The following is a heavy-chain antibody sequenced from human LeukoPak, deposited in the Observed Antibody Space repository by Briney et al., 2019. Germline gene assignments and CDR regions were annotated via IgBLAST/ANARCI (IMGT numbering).Heavy chain of an antibody. Sequence: SETLSLTCTVSGGSISSYYWSWIRQPPGKGLEWIGYIYYSGSTNYNPSLKSRVTISVDTSKNQFSLKLSSVTAADTAVYYCARVSTAAAGTDWFDPWGQGTLVTVSS. D-gene: IGHD6-13*01. CDR1: GGSISSYY. CDR2: IYYSGST. CDR3: ARVSTAAAGTDWFDP. V-gene: IGHV4-59*08. J-gene: IGHJ5*02.